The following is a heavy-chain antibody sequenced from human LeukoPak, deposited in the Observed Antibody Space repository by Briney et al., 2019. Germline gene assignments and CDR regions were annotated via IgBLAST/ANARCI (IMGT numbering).Heavy chain of an antibody. D-gene: IGHD5-24*01. CDR2: LNPNSGDT. V-gene: IGHV1-2*02. J-gene: IGHJ4*02. CDR1: GYTFTDYY. CDR3: ARGRNIEMTTMSGGSDY. Sequence: ASVKVSCKASGYTFTDYYMHWVRQAPGQGLEWMGWLNPNSGDTNYAQKFQGRVSLTRDTSISTAYMDLSDLRSDDTAVYYCARGRNIEMTTMSGGSDYWGQGTLVTVSS.